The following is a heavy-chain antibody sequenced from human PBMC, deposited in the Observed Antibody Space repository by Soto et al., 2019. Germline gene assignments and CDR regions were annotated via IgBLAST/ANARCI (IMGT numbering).Heavy chain of an antibody. D-gene: IGHD2-2*01. Sequence: QLQLQESGPGLVKPSETLSLTCTVSGGSLSSSSYYWGWIRQPPGKGLEWIGSLYYSGSTYYNPSLKSRVTISGDTTKNQCALKLSSVAAAATAVYYCARQRKGPAAIVWFDPWGQGTLVTVSS. CDR3: ARQRKGPAAIVWFDP. CDR2: LYYSGST. J-gene: IGHJ5*02. CDR1: GGSLSSSSYY. V-gene: IGHV4-39*01.